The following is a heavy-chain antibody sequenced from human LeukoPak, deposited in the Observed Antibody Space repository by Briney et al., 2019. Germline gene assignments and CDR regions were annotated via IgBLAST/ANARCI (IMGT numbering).Heavy chain of an antibody. D-gene: IGHD3-16*01. CDR2: INPNSGGT. CDR1: GYTFTGYY. CDR3: AREDYAHGAFDI. J-gene: IGHJ3*02. Sequence: ASVTVTCKASGYTFTGYYMHWVRQAPGQGLEWMGWINPNSGGTNYAQKFQGRVTMTRDTSISTAYMELSRLRSDDTAVYYCAREDYAHGAFDIWGQGTMVTVSS. V-gene: IGHV1-2*02.